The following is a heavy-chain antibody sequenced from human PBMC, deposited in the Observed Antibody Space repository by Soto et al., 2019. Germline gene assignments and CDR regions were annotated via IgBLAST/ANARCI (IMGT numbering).Heavy chain of an antibody. CDR3: ARGVDAGVDV. Sequence: QVQLVQSGAEVTKPGASVKVSCKASGYTFTSYDINWVRQATGQGLEWMGWMSPNSGATGYAQKFQGRVTMTRDTSISTVYMELSNLRSEDTDIYYCARGVDAGVDVWGQGSTVTVSS. J-gene: IGHJ6*02. CDR1: GYTFTSYD. D-gene: IGHD1-1*01. CDR2: MSPNSGAT. V-gene: IGHV1-8*01.